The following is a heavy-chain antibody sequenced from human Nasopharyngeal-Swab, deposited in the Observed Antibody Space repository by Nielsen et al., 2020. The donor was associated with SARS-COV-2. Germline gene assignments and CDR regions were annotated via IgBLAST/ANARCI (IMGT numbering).Heavy chain of an antibody. CDR2: IYYSGST. D-gene: IGHD4-23*01. J-gene: IGHJ4*02. Sequence: SETLSLTCTVSGGSISSGGYYWSWIRQHPGKGLEWIGYIYYSGSTYYNPSLKSRVTISVDTSKNQFSLKLSSVTAADTAVYYCARGRGVVTPSRVRWRNYFDYWGQGTLVTVSS. CDR1: GGSISSGGYY. CDR3: ARGRGVVTPSRVRWRNYFDY. V-gene: IGHV4-31*03.